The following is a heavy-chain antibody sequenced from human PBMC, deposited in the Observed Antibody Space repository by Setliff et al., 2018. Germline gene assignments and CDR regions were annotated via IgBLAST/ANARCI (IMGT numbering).Heavy chain of an antibody. J-gene: IGHJ4*02. V-gene: IGHV1-2*02. Sequence: ASVKVSCKASGYTFTGYYMHWVRQAPGQGLEWMGWINPNSGGTNYAQKFQGRVTITADESTSTAYLELSSLRSEDTAVYYRARGLIVLPGPSGDMGYFDYWGQGTLVTVSS. CDR1: GYTFTGYY. CDR3: ARGLIVLPGPSGDMGYFDY. CDR2: INPNSGGT. D-gene: IGHD2-8*01.